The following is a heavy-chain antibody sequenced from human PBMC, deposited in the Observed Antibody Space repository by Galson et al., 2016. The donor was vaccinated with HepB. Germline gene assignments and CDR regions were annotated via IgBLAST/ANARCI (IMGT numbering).Heavy chain of an antibody. J-gene: IGHJ4*02. CDR2: ISYDGSNK. CDR1: GFTFSSYA. CDR3: ARDLPLLG. Sequence: SLRLSCAASGFTFSSYAMSWVRQAPGKGLEWVAVISYDGSNKYYADSVKGRFTISRDNSKNTLYLQMNSLRAEDTAVYYCARDLPLLGWGQGTLVTVSS. V-gene: IGHV3-30*03. D-gene: IGHD2-15*01.